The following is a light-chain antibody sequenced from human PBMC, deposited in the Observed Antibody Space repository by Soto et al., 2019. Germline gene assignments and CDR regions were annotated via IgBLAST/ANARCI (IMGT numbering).Light chain of an antibody. Sequence: DIQMTQSPSSLSASVGDRVTITCRASQCISTYVAWFQQNPGQAPKSLIYSASSWQSGVPSKFSGSGSGTDFTLTISSPQPGDSATFYCQQSYKFPRTFGQGTKVEIK. J-gene: IGKJ1*01. V-gene: IGKV1-16*02. CDR2: SAS. CDR1: QCISTY. CDR3: QQSYKFPRT.